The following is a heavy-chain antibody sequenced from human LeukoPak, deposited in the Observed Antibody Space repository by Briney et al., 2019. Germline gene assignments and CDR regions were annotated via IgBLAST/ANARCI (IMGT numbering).Heavy chain of an antibody. CDR3: AKGEYSSGWSSLDY. J-gene: IGHJ4*02. V-gene: IGHV3-23*01. CDR1: GFTFSSYT. CDR2: LSGSGITT. Sequence: QPGGSLRLSCAASGFTFSSYTMSWVRQAPGKGLEWVSGLSGSGITTYYADSVKGRFTISRDNSKNTLYLQMNSLRAEDTAVYYCAKGEYSSGWSSLDYWGQGTLVTVSS. D-gene: IGHD6-19*01.